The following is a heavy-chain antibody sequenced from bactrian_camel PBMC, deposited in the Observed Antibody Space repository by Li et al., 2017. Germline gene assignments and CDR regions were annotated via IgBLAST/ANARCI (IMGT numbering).Heavy chain of an antibody. J-gene: IGHJ4*01. CDR3: HTGGSYDGSCEDVRQNY. CDR2: VPIDSGRT. V-gene: IGHV3-2*01. Sequence: VQLVESGGDSVQAGGSLRLSCTAPGFTSSPNCMAWFRQAPGKEREAVASVPIDSGRTYYADSVKGRFSISQENAKKKAYLQMNSLKPEDTARYYCHTGGSYDGSCEDVRQNYWGQGTQVTVS. CDR1: GFTSSPNC. D-gene: IGHD6*01.